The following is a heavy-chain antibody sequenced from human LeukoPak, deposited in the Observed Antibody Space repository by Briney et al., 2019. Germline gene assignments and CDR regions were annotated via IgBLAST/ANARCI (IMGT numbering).Heavy chain of an antibody. CDR2: ISGSGGST. D-gene: IGHD2-15*01. Sequence: PGGSLRLSCAASGFTFSSYAMSWVRQAPGKGLEWVSAISGSGGSTYYADSVKGRFTISRDNSKNTLYLQMNSLRAEDTAIYYCAKTSLGRGYLDYWGQGTLVTVSS. V-gene: IGHV3-23*01. CDR1: GFTFSSYA. CDR3: AKTSLGRGYLDY. J-gene: IGHJ4*02.